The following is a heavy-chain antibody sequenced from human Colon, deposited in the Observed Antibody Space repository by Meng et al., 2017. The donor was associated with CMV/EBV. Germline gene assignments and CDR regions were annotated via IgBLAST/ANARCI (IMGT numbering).Heavy chain of an antibody. V-gene: IGHV3-23*03. CDR1: GFTFSSYA. CDR3: ARDFEWTFDY. J-gene: IGHJ4*02. CDR2: IYSGGSST. D-gene: IGHD3-3*01. Sequence: GGSLRLSCAASGFTFSSYAMSWVRQAPGKGLEWVSVIYSGGSSTYYADSVKGRFTISRDNSKNTLYLQMNSLRTEDTAVYYCARDFEWTFDYWGQGTMVTVSS.